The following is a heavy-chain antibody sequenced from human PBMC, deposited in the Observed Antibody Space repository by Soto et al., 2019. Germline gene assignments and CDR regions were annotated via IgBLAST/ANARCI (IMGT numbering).Heavy chain of an antibody. CDR2: ISSSGGAI. Sequence: EVQLVESGGDLVQPGGSLRLSCAASGFIFSDYTMTWVRQAPGRGLEFVSHISSSGGAIFYAESVKGRFTVSRDNAKNSLSLKMDSLRDEDTAVYFCARDHGGSTWFVGVYYFFGMDVWGQGAAVTVSS. J-gene: IGHJ6*02. CDR1: GFIFSDYT. CDR3: ARDHGGSTWFVGVYYFFGMDV. V-gene: IGHV3-48*02. D-gene: IGHD6-13*01.